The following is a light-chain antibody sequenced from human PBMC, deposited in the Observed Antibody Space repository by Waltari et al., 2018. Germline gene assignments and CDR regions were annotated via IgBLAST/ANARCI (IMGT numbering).Light chain of an antibody. J-gene: IGKJ4*01. CDR2: SAS. CDR1: RFVSSNY. V-gene: IGKV3-20*01. CDR3: QQYGSSPLT. Sequence: EIVLTQSPGTLSLSPGERATLSCRASRFVSSNYLTWYQLKPGQPPRLLIHSASSRASDIPDRFSGSGSGTDFTLSIGGLEPEDSAVYYCQQYGSSPLTFGGGTRWRS.